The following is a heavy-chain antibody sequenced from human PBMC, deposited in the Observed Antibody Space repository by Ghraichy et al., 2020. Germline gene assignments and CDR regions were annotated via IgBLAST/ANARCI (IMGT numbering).Heavy chain of an antibody. CDR1: GFTVSSNY. CDR2: IYSGGST. V-gene: IGHV3-66*01. Sequence: GGSLRLSCAASGFTVSSNYMSWVRQAPGKGLEWVSVIYSGGSTYYADSVKGRFTISRDNSKNTLYLQMNSLRAEDTAVYYCARLGEYYYGSGINYWGQGTLVTVSS. J-gene: IGHJ4*02. D-gene: IGHD3-10*01. CDR3: ARLGEYYYGSGINY.